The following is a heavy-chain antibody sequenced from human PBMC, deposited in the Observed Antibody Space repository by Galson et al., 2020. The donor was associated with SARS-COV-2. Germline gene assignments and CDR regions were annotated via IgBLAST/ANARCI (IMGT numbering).Heavy chain of an antibody. V-gene: IGHV1-18*01. CDR3: AGDEAVAGAFDS. CDR1: GYTFTSYG. D-gene: IGHD6-19*01. J-gene: IGHJ4*02. CDR2: ISAYNGNT. Sequence: ASVHVSCKASGYTFTSYGISWVRQAPGQGLEWMGWISAYNGNTIDAQKLQDRVTLTTDTSTNTAYMDLRSLTSDDTAVYYCAGDEAVAGAFDSWGQGTLVTVSS.